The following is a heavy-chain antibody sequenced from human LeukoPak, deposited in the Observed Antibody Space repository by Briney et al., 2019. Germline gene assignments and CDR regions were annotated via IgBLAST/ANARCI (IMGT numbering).Heavy chain of an antibody. CDR2: ITAGNGNT. CDR3: ARGVGSSPYYYYGMDV. V-gene: IGHV1-3*01. CDR1: GYTFTNYA. J-gene: IGHJ6*02. D-gene: IGHD1-26*01. Sequence: GASVKVSCKASGYTFTNYAMQWVRQAPGQRPEWMGWITAGNGNTNYAQKLQGRVTMTTDTSTSTAYMELRSLRSDDTAVYYCARGVGSSPYYYYGMDVWGQGTTVTVSS.